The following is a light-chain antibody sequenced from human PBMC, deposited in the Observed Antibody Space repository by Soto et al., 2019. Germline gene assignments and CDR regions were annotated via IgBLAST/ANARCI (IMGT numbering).Light chain of an antibody. V-gene: IGKV4-1*01. J-gene: IGKJ3*01. CDR1: QSLLYSSNNKNY. CDR2: WAS. Sequence: DIVMTQSPDSLAVSLGERATINCKSSQSLLYSSNNKNYLAWYQQKPGQPPKLLIYWASTRESGVPDRFSGSGSGTDSTLTISSLQAEDVAVYYCQEYYDTPYTFGPGTKVDIQ. CDR3: QEYYDTPYT.